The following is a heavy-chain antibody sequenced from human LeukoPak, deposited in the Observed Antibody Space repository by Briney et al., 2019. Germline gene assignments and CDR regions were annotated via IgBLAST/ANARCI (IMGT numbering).Heavy chain of an antibody. CDR1: GYTFTSYA. CDR3: ARATSGYYDYFDY. V-gene: IGHV1-3*03. CDR2: INAGNGNT. J-gene: IGHJ4*02. Sequence: GASVKVSCKASGYTFTSYAMHWVRQAPGQRLEWMGWINAGNGNTKYSQEFQGRVTITRDTSASTAYMELSSLRSEDTAVYYCARATSGYYDYFDYWGQGTLVTVSS. D-gene: IGHD3-22*01.